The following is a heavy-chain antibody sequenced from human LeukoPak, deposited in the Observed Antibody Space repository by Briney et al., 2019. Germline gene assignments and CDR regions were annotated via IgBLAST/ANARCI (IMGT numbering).Heavy chain of an antibody. Sequence: ASVKVSCKVSGYTLTELSMHWVRQAPGKGLEWMGGFDPEDGETIYAQKFQGRVTMTEDTSTDTAYMELSSLRSEDTAVYYCATDRVYDSSGFYYFDYWGQGTLVTVSS. CDR2: FDPEDGET. J-gene: IGHJ4*02. CDR3: ATDRVYDSSGFYYFDY. V-gene: IGHV1-24*01. CDR1: GYTLTELS. D-gene: IGHD3-22*01.